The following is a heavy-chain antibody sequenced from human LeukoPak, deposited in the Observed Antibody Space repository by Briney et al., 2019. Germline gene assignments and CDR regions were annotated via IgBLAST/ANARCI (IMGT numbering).Heavy chain of an antibody. CDR3: AKDARLGELFSPLYYFDY. V-gene: IGHV3-23*01. CDR2: ISGSGGST. J-gene: IGHJ4*02. D-gene: IGHD3-10*01. CDR1: GFTFSSYA. Sequence: GGSLRLSCAASGFTFSSYAMSWVRQAPGKGLEWVSAISGSGGSTYYADSVKGRFTISRDNSKNTLYLQMNSLRAEDTAVYYCAKDARLGELFSPLYYFDYWGQGTLVTVSS.